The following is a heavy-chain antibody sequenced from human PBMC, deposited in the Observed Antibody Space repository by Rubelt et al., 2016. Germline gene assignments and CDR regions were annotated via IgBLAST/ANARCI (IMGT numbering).Heavy chain of an antibody. CDR3: ARLYCSGGNCYSALDY. CDR2: IRRDGSDK. V-gene: IGHV3-7*01. J-gene: IGHJ4*02. Sequence: EVQLVESGGGLVQPGGSLRLSCAASGFTFSTYWMSWVRQAPGKGLEWVANIRRDGSDKYSVDSVKGRVTMPRDNAKNALYLEMNSLRAADTAIYYCARLYCSGGNCYSALDYWGQGTLVTVSS. CDR1: GFTFSTYW. D-gene: IGHD2-15*01.